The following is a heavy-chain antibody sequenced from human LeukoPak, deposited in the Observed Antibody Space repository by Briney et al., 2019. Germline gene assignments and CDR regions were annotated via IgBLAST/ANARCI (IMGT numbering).Heavy chain of an antibody. CDR3: ARDRFDYGSGSPSDY. V-gene: IGHV4-4*07. D-gene: IGHD3-10*01. CDR1: GGSITSYY. J-gene: IGHJ4*02. Sequence: PGETLCLTCTVTGGSITSYYWTWIRQPAGKGLEWIGRIFSSGSTNYNPSRKSRVSMSVDTSKNQFSLNLSSVTAADTAVYYCARDRFDYGSGSPSDYWGQGTLVAASS. CDR2: IFSSGST.